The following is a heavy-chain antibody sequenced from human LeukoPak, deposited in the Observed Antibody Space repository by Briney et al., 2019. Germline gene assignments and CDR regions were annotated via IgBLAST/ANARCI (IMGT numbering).Heavy chain of an antibody. V-gene: IGHV3-7*01. CDR2: IKQDGSEK. D-gene: IGHD6-13*01. J-gene: IGHJ3*02. CDR3: ARDREIAAAGRTMEDDAFDI. Sequence: GGSLRLSCAASGFTFSSYWMSWVRQAPGKGLEWVANIKQDGSEKYYVDSVKGRFTISRDNAKNSLYLQMNSLRAEDTAVYYCARDREIAAAGRTMEDDAFDIWGQGTMVTVSS. CDR1: GFTFSSYW.